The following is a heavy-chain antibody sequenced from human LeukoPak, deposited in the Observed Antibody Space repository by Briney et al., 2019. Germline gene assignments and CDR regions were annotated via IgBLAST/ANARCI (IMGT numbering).Heavy chain of an antibody. J-gene: IGHJ4*02. Sequence: PGGSLRLSCAASGFTFSSYSMNWVRQAPGKGLEWVSYISWNSNTIYYADSVKGRFTISRDNSKNTLYLQMNSLRDEDTAVYYCARGHKSGASEDFFDSWGQGTLVTVSS. D-gene: IGHD2-15*01. CDR1: GFTFSSYS. CDR2: ISWNSNTI. V-gene: IGHV3-48*02. CDR3: ARGHKSGASEDFFDS.